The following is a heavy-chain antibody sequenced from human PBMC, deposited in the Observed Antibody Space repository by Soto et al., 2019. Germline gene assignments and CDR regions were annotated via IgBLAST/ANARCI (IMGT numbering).Heavy chain of an antibody. CDR1: GGTFSSYA. J-gene: IGHJ4*02. CDR3: ARDSYCSGGSCLHYFDY. D-gene: IGHD2-15*01. Sequence: SVKVSCKASGGTFSSYAISWVRQAPGQGLEWMGGIIPIFGTANYAQKFQGRVTITADESTSTAYMELSSLRSEDTAVYYCARDSYCSGGSCLHYFDYWGQGTLVTVSS. CDR2: IIPIFGTA. V-gene: IGHV1-69*13.